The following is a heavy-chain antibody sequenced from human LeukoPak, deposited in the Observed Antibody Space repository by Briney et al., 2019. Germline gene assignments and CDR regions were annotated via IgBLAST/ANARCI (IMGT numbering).Heavy chain of an antibody. CDR1: GGSISSYY. CDR3: ARGGWYYDC. V-gene: IGHV4-59*01. D-gene: IGHD6-19*01. CDR2: IYYSGST. J-gene: IGHJ4*02. Sequence: SETLSLTCTVSGGSISSYYWSWIRQPPGKGLEWIGYIYYSGSTKYNPSLKSRVTISVDTSKNQFSLKLSSVTAVDTAVYYCARGGWYYDCWGQGTLVTVSS.